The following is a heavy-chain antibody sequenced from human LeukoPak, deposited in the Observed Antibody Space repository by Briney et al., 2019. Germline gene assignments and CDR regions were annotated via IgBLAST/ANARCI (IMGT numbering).Heavy chain of an antibody. V-gene: IGHV4-30-2*01. D-gene: IGHD3-22*01. J-gene: IGHJ4*02. CDR1: GGSISSGGYS. Sequence: SETLSLTCAVSGGSISSGGYSWSWIRQPPGKGLEWIGYIYHSGSTYYNPSLKSRVTISVDRSKNQFSLKLSSVTAADTAVYYCARGRPFTYYYDSSGYYPFDYWGQGTLVTVSS. CDR3: ARGRPFTYYYDSSGYYPFDY. CDR2: IYHSGST.